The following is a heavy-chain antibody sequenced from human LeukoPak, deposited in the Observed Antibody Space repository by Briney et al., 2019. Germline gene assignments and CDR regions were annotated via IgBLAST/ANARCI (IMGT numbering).Heavy chain of an antibody. CDR3: ARPYYDFWSGYDDAFDI. D-gene: IGHD3-3*01. CDR2: ISAYNGNT. CDR1: GYIFTSYG. Sequence: GASVKVSCNASGYIFTSYGISWVRQAPGQGLEWMGWISAYNGNTNYAQKLQGRVTMTTDTSTSTAYMELRSLRSDDTAVYYCARPYYDFWSGYDDAFDIWGQGTMVTVSS. V-gene: IGHV1-18*01. J-gene: IGHJ3*02.